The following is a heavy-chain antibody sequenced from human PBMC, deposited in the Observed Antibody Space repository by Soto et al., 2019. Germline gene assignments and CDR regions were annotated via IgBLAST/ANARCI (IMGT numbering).Heavy chain of an antibody. CDR2: IYNEFT. J-gene: IGHJ3*02. V-gene: IGHV3-66*01. D-gene: IGHD2-15*01. Sequence: EVQLVESGGGLVQPGGSLRLSCVASGFTVTEIYMNWVRQAPGKGLEWVSVIYNEFTDYADSVRGRFSISTDSSENALYLQMNSLRAEDSAVYYCVREPRDCSGGSCSIMGDAFDIWGQGTMVTVSS. CDR3: VREPRDCSGGSCSIMGDAFDI. CDR1: GFTVTEIY.